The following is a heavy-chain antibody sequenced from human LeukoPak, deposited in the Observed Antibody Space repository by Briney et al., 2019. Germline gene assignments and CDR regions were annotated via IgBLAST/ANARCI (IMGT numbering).Heavy chain of an antibody. Sequence: GGSLRLSCGASGFTLSRYWMQWVRHAPGRGRVWGSRINSDRSRTNYADCVTGRFAICTDNPKNTLYPQINRLRAEDTAVYYCTTGGYTYGSLVDYGGEGSLVT. CDR2: INSDRSRT. D-gene: IGHD5-18*01. V-gene: IGHV3-74*01. CDR1: GFTLSRYW. J-gene: IGHJ4*02. CDR3: TTGGYTYGSLVDY.